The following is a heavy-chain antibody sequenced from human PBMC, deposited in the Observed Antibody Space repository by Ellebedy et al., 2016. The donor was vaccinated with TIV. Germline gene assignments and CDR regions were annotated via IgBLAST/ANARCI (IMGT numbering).Heavy chain of an antibody. CDR1: GFTFSNYN. V-gene: IGHV3-48*01. CDR3: ARDLGGGAPDYGDYPNHAFDI. D-gene: IGHD4-17*01. Sequence: GESLKISXAASGFTFSNYNMNWVRLAPGKGLEWLSYISSSSNTIYYADSVKGRFTISRDNAKNSLYLQMNSLRAEDTAVYYCARDLGGGAPDYGDYPNHAFDIWGQGTMVTVSS. J-gene: IGHJ3*02. CDR2: ISSSSNTI.